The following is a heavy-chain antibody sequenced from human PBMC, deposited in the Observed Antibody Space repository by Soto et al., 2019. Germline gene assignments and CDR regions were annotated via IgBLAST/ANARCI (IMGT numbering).Heavy chain of an antibody. Sequence: PSETLSLTCTVSGVSVSSGSFYWAWIRQPPGKGPEWIGFGSYSGTTNYKPSLKSRVTISVDTSRSQISLKVSSLTAADTAVYYCARGATVTQYDYWGQGTLVTVSS. J-gene: IGHJ4*02. CDR2: GSYSGTT. D-gene: IGHD4-17*01. CDR1: GVSVSSGSFY. V-gene: IGHV4-61*01. CDR3: ARGATVTQYDY.